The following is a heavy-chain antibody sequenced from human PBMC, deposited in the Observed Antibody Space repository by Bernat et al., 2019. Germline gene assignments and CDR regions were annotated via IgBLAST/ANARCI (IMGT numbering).Heavy chain of an antibody. CDR2: IYYSGTT. CDR1: GGSISSYY. V-gene: IGHV4-59*01. CDR3: ARGYCSGVSCYVPFDL. Sequence: QVQLQESGPGLVKPSETLSLTCTVSGGSISSYYWSWSRQPPGKGLEWIGCIYYSGTTDYNPSLKSRVTMSVETSKSQLSLELNSVTAADTAVYYCARGYCSGVSCYVPFDLWGQGILVTVSS. D-gene: IGHD2-15*01. J-gene: IGHJ4*02.